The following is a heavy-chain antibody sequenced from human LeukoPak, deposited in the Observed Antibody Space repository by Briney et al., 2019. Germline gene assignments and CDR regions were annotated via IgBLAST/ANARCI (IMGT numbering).Heavy chain of an antibody. Sequence: PGGSLRLSCAASGFTFSYFGLHWVRQAPGKGLEWVAVIWYDGSNKYYADSVKGRFTISRDNSKNTLYLQMNSLRAEDTAVYYCARDKHDILRKWGQGTLVTVSS. CDR3: ARDKHDILRK. V-gene: IGHV3-33*08. CDR2: IWYDGSNK. CDR1: GFTFSYFG. D-gene: IGHD3-9*01. J-gene: IGHJ4*02.